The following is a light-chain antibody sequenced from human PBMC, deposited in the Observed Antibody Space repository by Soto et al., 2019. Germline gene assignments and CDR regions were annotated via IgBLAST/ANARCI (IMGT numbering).Light chain of an antibody. CDR3: QQYSRVWT. CDR1: QIVYSW. V-gene: IGKV1-5*03. CDR2: KES. Sequence: DIQMTQSPSTLSASVGDRVTITGRASQIVYSWLAWYQQKPGKAPKLLIYKESTLESGVPSRFSGSGSGTEFTLTISSLQPYDFATEYCQQYSRVWTFGQGTKVDIK. J-gene: IGKJ1*01.